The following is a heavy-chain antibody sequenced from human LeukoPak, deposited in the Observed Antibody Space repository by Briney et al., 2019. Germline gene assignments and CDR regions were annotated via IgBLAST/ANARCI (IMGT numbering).Heavy chain of an antibody. CDR2: IFASGST. J-gene: IGHJ5*02. Sequence: SETLSLTCTVSGGSISSGSYYWSWLRQPAGKGLEWIGRIFASGSTNYNPSLQSRVTISVDTSRNQFSLKLSSVTAADTAVYYCARGLFTSSWYRWFDPWGQGTLVTVSS. CDR3: ARGLFTSSWYRWFDP. CDR1: GGSISSGSYY. V-gene: IGHV4-61*02. D-gene: IGHD6-13*01.